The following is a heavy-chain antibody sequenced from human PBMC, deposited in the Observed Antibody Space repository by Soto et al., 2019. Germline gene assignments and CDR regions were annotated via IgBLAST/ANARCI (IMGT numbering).Heavy chain of an antibody. CDR2: IYYSGST. Sequence: QVQLQESGPGLVKPSQTLSLTCTVSGGSISSGDYYWSWIRQPPGKGLEWIGYIYYSGSTYYNPSLKSRVTISVDTSKNQFPLKLSSVTAADTAVYYCARGSLNTIFGVVRWGGAKNLGLYYFDYWGQGTLVTVSS. D-gene: IGHD3-3*01. V-gene: IGHV4-30-4*01. CDR1: GGSISSGDYY. CDR3: ARGSLNTIFGVVRWGGAKNLGLYYFDY. J-gene: IGHJ4*02.